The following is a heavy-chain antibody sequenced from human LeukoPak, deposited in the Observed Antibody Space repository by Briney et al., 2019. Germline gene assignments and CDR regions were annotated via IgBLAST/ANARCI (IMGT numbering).Heavy chain of an antibody. D-gene: IGHD3-22*01. V-gene: IGHV4-30-2*01. Sequence: TLSLTCTVSGGSISSGGYYRSWIRQPPGKGLEWIGYMYHSGSTYYNPSLKSRVTISGDRSKNQFSLKLSSVTAADTAVYYCARQKYYDSSGYPLDYWGQGTLVTVSS. J-gene: IGHJ4*02. CDR2: MYHSGST. CDR1: GGSISSGGYY. CDR3: ARQKYYDSSGYPLDY.